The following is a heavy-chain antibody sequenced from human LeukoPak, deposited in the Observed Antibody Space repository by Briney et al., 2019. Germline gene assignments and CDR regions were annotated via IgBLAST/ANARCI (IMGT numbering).Heavy chain of an antibody. CDR2: INPNSGGT. V-gene: IGHV1-2*02. J-gene: IGHJ4*02. CDR3: ASEFYEPFGY. D-gene: IGHD3-16*01. CDR1: GYSFTGYF. Sequence: GASVKVSCKASGYSFTGYFIHWVRQAPGQGLEWMGWINPNSGGTNYAQKFQGRVTMTRDTSISTAYMELSRLRSDDTAVYYCASEFYEPFGYWGQGTLVTVSS.